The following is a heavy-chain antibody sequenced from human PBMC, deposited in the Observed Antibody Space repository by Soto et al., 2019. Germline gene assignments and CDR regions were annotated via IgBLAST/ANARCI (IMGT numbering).Heavy chain of an antibody. V-gene: IGHV3-66*01. J-gene: IGHJ4*02. Sequence: GGSLRRSGAASRFSVSSSQMTWVPQAPGKGLACVSAIFIGGTTQYAESVKGRSTTSRDKSENTVVLQMNSLRAEDTAVYYCARDPGGRIAVAMDTWWGQGT. D-gene: IGHD6-19*01. CDR2: IFIGGTT. CDR1: RFSVSSSQ. CDR3: ARDPGGRIAVAMDTW.